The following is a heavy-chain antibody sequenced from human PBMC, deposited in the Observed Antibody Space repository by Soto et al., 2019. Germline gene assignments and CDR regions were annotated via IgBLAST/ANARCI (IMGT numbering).Heavy chain of an antibody. D-gene: IGHD6-19*01. V-gene: IGHV3-9*01. CDR3: VRVNASGPYYSGMDV. Sequence: EVQLVESGGGLVQPGRSLRLSCTASGFTFDEYAMHWVRQPLGKGLEWVSGTTWNSDIIAYADSVKGRITISRDNAKNSLYLQMNSLRAEDTALYYCVRVNASGPYYSGMDVWGQGTTVTVSS. J-gene: IGHJ6*02. CDR1: GFTFDEYA. CDR2: TTWNSDII.